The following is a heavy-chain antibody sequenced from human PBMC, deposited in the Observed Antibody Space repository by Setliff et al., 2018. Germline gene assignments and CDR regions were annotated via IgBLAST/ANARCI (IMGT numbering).Heavy chain of an antibody. CDR2: IYYSGTT. J-gene: IGHJ6*03. CDR1: GASINSSTFF. V-gene: IGHV4-39*01. D-gene: IGHD3-22*01. CDR3: ARRPYQHYDSSGYSVNYYMDV. Sequence: SETLSLTCIVSGASINSSTFFWGWIRQPPGKGLEWIGSIYYSGTTYYNPSVRSRVTISVDTSKNQFSLKLSSVTAAGTAVYFCARRPYQHYDSSGYSVNYYMDVWGKGTTVTVSS.